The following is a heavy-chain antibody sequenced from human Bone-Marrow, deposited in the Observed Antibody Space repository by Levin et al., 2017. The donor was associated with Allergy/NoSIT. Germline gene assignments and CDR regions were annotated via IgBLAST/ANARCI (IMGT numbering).Heavy chain of an antibody. CDR1: GFTFGDYA. CDR2: IRSKAYGGTT. D-gene: IGHD2-15*01. J-gene: IGHJ3*02. CDR3: TRDRSGYCSGGSCYESAFDI. V-gene: IGHV3-49*03. Sequence: GGSLRLSCTASGFTFGDYAMSWFRQAPGKGLEWVGFIRSKAYGGTTEYAASVKGRFTISRDDSKSIAYLQMNSLKTEDTAVYYCTRDRSGYCSGGSCYESAFDIWGQGTMVTVSS.